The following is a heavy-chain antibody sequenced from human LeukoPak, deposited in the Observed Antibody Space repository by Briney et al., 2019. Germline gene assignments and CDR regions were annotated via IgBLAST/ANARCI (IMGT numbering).Heavy chain of an antibody. J-gene: IGHJ4*01. CDR3: TKDIKAGGLDY. Sequence: GGSLRLSCVASGFTFSDYFMSWIRQAPGKGLEWLSFINSAGDNIYYADSVKGRFTISRDNAKNSLYLQMNSLRAEDTALYYCTKDIKAGGLDYWGPGTLVTVSS. D-gene: IGHD1-14*01. CDR1: GFTFSDYF. CDR2: INSAGDNI. V-gene: IGHV3-11*01.